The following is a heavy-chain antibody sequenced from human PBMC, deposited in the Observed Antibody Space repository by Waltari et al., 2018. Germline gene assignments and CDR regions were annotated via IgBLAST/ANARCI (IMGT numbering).Heavy chain of an antibody. J-gene: IGHJ4*02. V-gene: IGHV5-51*01. CDR2: IFPGDSAV. CDR1: GDIFSSYW. Sequence: EVQLVQSGAEVKKSGESLKSSCTGFGDIFSSYWIGWVRQGPGKGLEWMGIIFPGDSAVRYSPSFQGQVTISADKSINTAYLQWSTLKASDTAMYYCARQDVDTDLVHYFDHWGQGALVTVSS. CDR3: ARQDVDTDLVHYFDH. D-gene: IGHD5-18*01.